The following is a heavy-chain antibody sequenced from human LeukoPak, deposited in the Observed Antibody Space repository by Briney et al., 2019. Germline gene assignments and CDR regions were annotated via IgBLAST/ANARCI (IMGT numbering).Heavy chain of an antibody. CDR3: PTPSNLRYGSGSPDY. CDR1: GFTFSNYG. Sequence: GGSQRLSCVASGFTFSNYGMHWVRQAPGKGLEWVAFIRFDGSNKYYADSVKGRFTISRDNSKNTLFLQMSSLTADDTAVYYCPTPSNLRYGSGSPDYWGQGTLVTVSS. J-gene: IGHJ4*02. D-gene: IGHD3-10*01. V-gene: IGHV3-30*02. CDR2: IRFDGSNK.